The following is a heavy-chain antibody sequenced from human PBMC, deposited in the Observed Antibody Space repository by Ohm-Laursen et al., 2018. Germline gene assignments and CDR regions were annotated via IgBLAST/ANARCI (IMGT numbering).Heavy chain of an antibody. V-gene: IGHV3-11*04. CDR3: AKEGATRDLDY. Sequence: SLRLSCTASGFTFSDYYMSWIRQAPGKGLEWVSYISSSGSTIYYADSVKGRFTISRDNAKNSLYLQMNSLRAEDTAVFYCAKEGATRDLDYWGQGTLVTVSS. D-gene: IGHD5-24*01. J-gene: IGHJ4*02. CDR2: ISSSGSTI. CDR1: GFTFSDYY.